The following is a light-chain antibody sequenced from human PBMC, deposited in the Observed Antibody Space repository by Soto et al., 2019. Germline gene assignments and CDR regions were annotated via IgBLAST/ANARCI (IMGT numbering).Light chain of an antibody. CDR1: YSDVGGSNY. V-gene: IGLV2-8*01. Sequence: QSALTQPPSASGSPGQSVTISCTGTYSDVGGSNYVSWYQQHPGKAPKLVIYELIQRPSGVPDRFSGSRSGNTASLTVSRLQAEDEADYYCSSNVVGTNLKIFGGGTKLTVL. CDR3: SSNVVGTNLKI. CDR2: ELI. J-gene: IGLJ2*01.